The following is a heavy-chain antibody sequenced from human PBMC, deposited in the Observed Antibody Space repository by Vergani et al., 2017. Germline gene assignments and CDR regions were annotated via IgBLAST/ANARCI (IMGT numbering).Heavy chain of an antibody. CDR1: GFTFTSYG. J-gene: IGHJ4*02. D-gene: IGHD2/OR15-2a*01. CDR2: IKQDGSEK. Sequence: EVQLLESGGGLVQPGESLRLSCTVSGFTFTSYGISWVRQAPGKGLEWVANIKQDGSEKYYVDSVKGRFTISRDNAKNSLYLQMNSLRAEDTAVYYCARDKGNFDYWGQGTLVTVSS. CDR3: ARDKGNFDY. V-gene: IGHV3-7*01.